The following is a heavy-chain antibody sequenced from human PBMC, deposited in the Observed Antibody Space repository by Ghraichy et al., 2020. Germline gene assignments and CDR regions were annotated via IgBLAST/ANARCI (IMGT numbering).Heavy chain of an antibody. Sequence: GGSLRLSCAASGFTFSSFAMSWVRQAPGKGLEWVSNIKQDGTGKYYVDSVKGRFTISRDNSKNSLYLQMNSLRAEDTAVYYCARGVNWSTNSAFDYWGQGTLVTVSS. J-gene: IGHJ4*02. CDR2: IKQDGTGK. CDR3: ARGVNWSTNSAFDY. V-gene: IGHV3-7*03. CDR1: GFTFSSFA. D-gene: IGHD1-1*01.